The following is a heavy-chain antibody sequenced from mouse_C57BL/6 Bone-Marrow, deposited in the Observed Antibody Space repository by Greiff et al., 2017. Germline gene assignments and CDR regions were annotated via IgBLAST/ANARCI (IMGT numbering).Heavy chain of an antibody. Sequence: QVQLKESGPELVKPGASVKISCKASGYAFSSSWMNWVKQRPGKGLEWIGRIYPGDGDTNYNGKFKGKATLTADKSSSTAYMQLSSLTSEDSAVYFCARKEAYYSNPYYFDYWGQGTTLTVSS. CDR1: GYAFSSSW. D-gene: IGHD2-5*01. CDR2: IYPGDGDT. V-gene: IGHV1-82*01. CDR3: ARKEAYYSNPYYFDY. J-gene: IGHJ2*01.